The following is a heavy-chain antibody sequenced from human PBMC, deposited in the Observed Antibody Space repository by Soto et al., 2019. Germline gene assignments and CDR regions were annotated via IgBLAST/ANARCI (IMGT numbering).Heavy chain of an antibody. V-gene: IGHV1-8*01. CDR1: GYTFTSYD. J-gene: IGHJ5*02. CDR2: MNPNSGNT. Sequence: ASVKVSCKASGYTFTSYDINWVRQATGQGLEWMGRMNPNSGNTGYAQKFQGRVTMTRNTSISTAYMELSSLRSEDTAVYYCARAGTYYDFWSAHPPNGWFDPWGQGTLVTVSS. D-gene: IGHD3-3*01. CDR3: ARAGTYYDFWSAHPPNGWFDP.